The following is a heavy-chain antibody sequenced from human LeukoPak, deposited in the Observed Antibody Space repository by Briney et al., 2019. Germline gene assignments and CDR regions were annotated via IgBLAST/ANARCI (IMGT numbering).Heavy chain of an antibody. CDR3: ARHPNWNGGGYWFDP. CDR2: IYHSGST. D-gene: IGHD1-1*01. J-gene: IGHJ5*02. V-gene: IGHV4-38-2*02. Sequence: SETLSLTCTVSGYSISSGYYWGWIRQPPGKGLEWIGSIYHSGSTYYNPSLKSRVTISVDTSKNQFSLKLSSVTAADTAVYYCARHPNWNGGGYWFDPWGQGTLVTVSS. CDR1: GYSISSGYY.